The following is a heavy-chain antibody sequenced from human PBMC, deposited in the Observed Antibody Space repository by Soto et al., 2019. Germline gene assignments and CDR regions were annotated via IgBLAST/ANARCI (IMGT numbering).Heavy chain of an antibody. D-gene: IGHD3-22*01. J-gene: IGHJ4*02. CDR2: LDYSGGT. V-gene: IGHV4-39*01. Sequence: SETLSLTCTASGGSISSTSYHWVWIRQPPGKGLEWIGSLDYSGGTFYNPSLKSRVTISADTSKNQFSLKVNSVTAADTAVYYCARNYYDGSGLYYWGQGTLVTVSS. CDR3: ARNYYDGSGLYY. CDR1: GGSISSTSYH.